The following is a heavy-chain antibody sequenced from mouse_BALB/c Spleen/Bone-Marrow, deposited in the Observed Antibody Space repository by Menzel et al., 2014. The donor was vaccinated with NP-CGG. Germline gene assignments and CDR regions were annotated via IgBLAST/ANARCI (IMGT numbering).Heavy chain of an antibody. CDR2: IYPGSGNT. V-gene: IGHV1-63*01. Sequence: QVQLKDSGAELVRPGTSVKISCKASGYAFTNYWLDWVKQRPGHGLEWIGDIYPGSGNTYFNEKFKGKATLTADKSSSTAYMQLSSLTSEDSAVYFCARPQFISGRYYAMDYWGQGTSVTVSS. CDR1: GYAFTNYW. CDR3: ARPQFISGRYYAMDY. D-gene: IGHD1-2*01. J-gene: IGHJ4*01.